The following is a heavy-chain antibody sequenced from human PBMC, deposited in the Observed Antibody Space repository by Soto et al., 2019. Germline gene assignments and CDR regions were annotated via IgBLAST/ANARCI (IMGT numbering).Heavy chain of an antibody. V-gene: IGHV1-2*02. Sequence: GASVKVSCKASGYTFTEYYVNWVRQAPGQGLGWLGWINPKNGATRYAQKFQGRVIMTRDTSISTAYMELGSLSSDDTAVYYCARDVLCPAEPCRHNWFDSWGQGTQVTVSS. CDR1: GYTFTEYY. CDR2: INPKNGAT. CDR3: ARDVLCPAEPCRHNWFDS. D-gene: IGHD2-15*01. J-gene: IGHJ5*01.